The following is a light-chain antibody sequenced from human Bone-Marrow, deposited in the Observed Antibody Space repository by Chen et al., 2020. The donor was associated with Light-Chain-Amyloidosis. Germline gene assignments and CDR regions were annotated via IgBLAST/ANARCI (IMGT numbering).Light chain of an antibody. CDR3: QVWDRSSDRPV. J-gene: IGLJ3*02. V-gene: IGLV3-21*02. CDR2: DDS. Sequence: SYVLTQPSSVSVAPGQTATIACGGNNIGSTSVHWYQQTPGQAPLLVVYDDSDRPSGIPERLAGANSGNTATLTISRFEAGDEADYDCQVWDRSSDRPVCGGGTKLTVL. CDR1: NIGSTS.